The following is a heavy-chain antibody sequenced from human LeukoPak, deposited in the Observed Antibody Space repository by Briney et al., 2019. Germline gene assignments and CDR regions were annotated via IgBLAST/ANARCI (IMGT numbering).Heavy chain of an antibody. CDR2: IKQDGSEK. CDR3: ARDHHRRLYDSQARDTFDI. CDR1: GFTLSDYY. Sequence: PGGSLRLSCAASGFTLSDYYMSWIRQAPGKGLEWVANIKQDGSEKYYVDSVKGRFTISRDNAKNSLYLQMNSLRAEDTAVYYCARDHHRRLYDSQARDTFDIWGQGTMVTVSS. D-gene: IGHD3-22*01. V-gene: IGHV3-7*01. J-gene: IGHJ3*02.